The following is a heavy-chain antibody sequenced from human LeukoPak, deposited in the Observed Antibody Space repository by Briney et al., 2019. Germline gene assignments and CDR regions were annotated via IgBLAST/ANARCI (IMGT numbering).Heavy chain of an antibody. CDR3: ARESGYSGYDFGMWFDP. J-gene: IGHJ5*02. CDR2: IYYSGST. D-gene: IGHD5-12*01. V-gene: IGHV4-59*01. CDR1: GGSISSYY. Sequence: SETLSLTCTVSGGSISSYYWSWTRQPPGKGLEWIGYIYYSGSTNYNPSLKSRVTISVDTSKNQFSLKLSSVTAADTAVYYCARESGYSGYDFGMWFDPWGQGTLVTVSS.